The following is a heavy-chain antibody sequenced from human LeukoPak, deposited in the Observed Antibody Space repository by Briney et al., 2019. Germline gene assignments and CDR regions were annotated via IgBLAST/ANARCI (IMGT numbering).Heavy chain of an antibody. V-gene: IGHV4-34*01. Sequence: SETLSLTCAVYGGSFSGYYWSWICQPPGKGLEWIGEINHSGSTNYNPSLKSRVTISVDTSKNQFSLKLSSVTAADTAVYYCAISTYYDSSAHIENAFDIWGQGTMVTVSS. CDR3: AISTYYDSSAHIENAFDI. J-gene: IGHJ3*02. CDR2: INHSGST. CDR1: GGSFSGYY. D-gene: IGHD3-22*01.